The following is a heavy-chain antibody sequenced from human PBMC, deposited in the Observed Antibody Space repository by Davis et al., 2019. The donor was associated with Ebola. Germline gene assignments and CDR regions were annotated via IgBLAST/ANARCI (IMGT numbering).Heavy chain of an antibody. CDR2: ISSSSSYI. D-gene: IGHD6-13*01. V-gene: IGHV3-21*01. Sequence: GSLRLSCAASGFTFSSYSMNWVRQAPGKGLEWVSSISSSSSYIYYADSVKGRFTISRDNSKNTLYLQMNSLRAEDTAVYYCAGGGYSSSCHDYWGQGTLVTVSS. CDR3: AGGGYSSSCHDY. J-gene: IGHJ4*02. CDR1: GFTFSSYS.